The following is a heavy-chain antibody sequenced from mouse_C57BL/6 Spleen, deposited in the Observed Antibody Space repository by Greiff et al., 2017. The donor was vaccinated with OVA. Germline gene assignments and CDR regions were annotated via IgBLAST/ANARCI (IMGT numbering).Heavy chain of an antibody. D-gene: IGHD1-1*02. J-gene: IGHJ3*01. Sequence: VQLQQSGPELVKPGASVKISCKASGYSFTGYYMNWVKQSPEQSLEWIGEINPRTGGTTYNQKFKAKATLTVDKSSSTAYMQLKILTSEDSAVYYSARTGGSWFAYWGQGTLVTVSA. CDR2: INPRTGGT. V-gene: IGHV1-42*01. CDR3: ARTGGSWFAY. CDR1: GYSFTGYY.